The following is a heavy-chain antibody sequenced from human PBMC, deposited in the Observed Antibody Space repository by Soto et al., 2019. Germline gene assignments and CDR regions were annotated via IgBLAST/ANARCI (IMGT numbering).Heavy chain of an antibody. D-gene: IGHD3-10*01. V-gene: IGHV4-31*03. J-gene: IGHJ6*02. CDR2: IYYSGST. Sequence: QVQLQESGPGLVKPSQTLSLTCTVSGGSISSGGYYWSWIRQHPGKGLEWIGYIYYSGSTYYNPSLTDRVTISVDTSKNQFSLKLSSVTAADTAVYYCAALMVRGVISNYYYYYGMDVWGQGTTFTVSS. CDR1: GGSISSGGYY. CDR3: AALMVRGVISNYYYYYGMDV.